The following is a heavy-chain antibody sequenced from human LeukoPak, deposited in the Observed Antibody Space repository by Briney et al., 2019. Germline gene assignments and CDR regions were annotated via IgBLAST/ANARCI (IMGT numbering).Heavy chain of an antibody. D-gene: IGHD6-19*01. CDR3: ARYPWQWLAPPGFDY. Sequence: ASVTVSCTASGYTFTGYYMHWVRQAPGQGLEWMGWINPNSGGTNYAQKFQGRVTMTRDTSISTAYMELSRLRSDDTAVYYCARYPWQWLAPPGFDYWGQGTLVTVSS. CDR1: GYTFTGYY. V-gene: IGHV1-2*02. J-gene: IGHJ4*02. CDR2: INPNSGGT.